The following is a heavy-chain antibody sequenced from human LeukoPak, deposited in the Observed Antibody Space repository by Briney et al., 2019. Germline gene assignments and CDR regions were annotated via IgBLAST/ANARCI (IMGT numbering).Heavy chain of an antibody. D-gene: IGHD3-10*01. J-gene: IGHJ4*02. CDR1: GYSISSGYY. CDR3: ARAPYGSGSYVDY. V-gene: IGHV4-38-2*02. Sequence: SEILSLTCTVSGYSISSGYYWGWIRQPPGKGLEWIGNIYHSGSTYYYPSLKSRVTISEDTSKNQFSLKLTSVTAADTAVYYCARAPYGSGSYVDYWGQGTLVTVSS. CDR2: IYHSGST.